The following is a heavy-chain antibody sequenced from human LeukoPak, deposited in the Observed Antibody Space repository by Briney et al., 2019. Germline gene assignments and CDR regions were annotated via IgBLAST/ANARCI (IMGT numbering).Heavy chain of an antibody. D-gene: IGHD6-13*01. CDR2: IYSGGST. Sequence: GGSLRLSCAASGFTVSSHYMNCVRQAPGKGLEWVSVIYSGGSTYYADSVKGRFTVSRDNSKNTLYLQMNSLRAEDTAVYYCAREGSSWSPFDYWGQGTLVTVSP. CDR1: GFTVSSHY. CDR3: AREGSSWSPFDY. V-gene: IGHV3-66*01. J-gene: IGHJ4*02.